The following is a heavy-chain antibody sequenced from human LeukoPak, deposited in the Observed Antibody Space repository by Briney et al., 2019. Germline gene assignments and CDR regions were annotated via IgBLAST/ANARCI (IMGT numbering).Heavy chain of an antibody. CDR3: ARDSRYRSGWNYFDY. D-gene: IGHD6-19*01. CDR1: GFTFSSYW. Sequence: GGSLRLSCAASGFTFSSYWMHWVRQAPGKGLEWVTIISYDGSTKYYADSVKGRFTISRDNSRNTLYLQMNSLRTEDTAVYYCARDSRYRSGWNYFDYWGQGTLVTVSS. CDR2: ISYDGSTK. J-gene: IGHJ4*02. V-gene: IGHV3-30-3*01.